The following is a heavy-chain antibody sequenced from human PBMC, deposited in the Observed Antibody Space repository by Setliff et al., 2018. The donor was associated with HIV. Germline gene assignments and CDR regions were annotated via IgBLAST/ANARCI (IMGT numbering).Heavy chain of an antibody. J-gene: IGHJ3*01. V-gene: IGHV3-66*02. D-gene: IGHD3-3*01. CDR3: ARDRRFLSGLPGLGAINV. Sequence: PGGSLRLSCAASEFSVSDKYMGWVRQAPGKGLEWVAVIYSVDTHYGDSVKGRFTISRDDSKNTVYLQMNSLRAEDTAVYYCARDRRFLSGLPGLGAINVWGQGTMVTVSS. CDR1: EFSVSDKY. CDR2: IYSVDT.